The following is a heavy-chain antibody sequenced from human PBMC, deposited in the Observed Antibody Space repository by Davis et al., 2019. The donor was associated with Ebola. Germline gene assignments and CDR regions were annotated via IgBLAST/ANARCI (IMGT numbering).Heavy chain of an antibody. CDR3: ARGWLRGGMDV. CDR1: GDSVPSAG. D-gene: IGHD5-18*01. J-gene: IGHJ6*04. Sequence: PSETLSLTCAISGDSVPSAGWNWIRQSPSRGLEGRGRTYYSSQWYHPYAVSVKSRININPDTSTNQFSLQLNSVTPEDTAMYYCARGWLRGGMDVWGEGTTVTVSS. CDR2: TYYSSQWYH. V-gene: IGHV6-1*01.